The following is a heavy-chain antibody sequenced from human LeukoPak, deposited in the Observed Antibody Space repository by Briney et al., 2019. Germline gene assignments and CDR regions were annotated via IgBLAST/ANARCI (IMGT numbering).Heavy chain of an antibody. D-gene: IGHD4-11*01. Sequence: PSEALSLTCTVSGGSISGYYWSWIRQPPGKGLEWIRYIYNSGSTTYNPSLKSRVTISVDTSKNQFSLRLRSVTAVDAAVYYCARDGLQGSILWGQGTLVTVSS. V-gene: IGHV4-59*01. CDR1: GGSISGYY. CDR2: IYNSGST. CDR3: ARDGLQGSIL. J-gene: IGHJ4*02.